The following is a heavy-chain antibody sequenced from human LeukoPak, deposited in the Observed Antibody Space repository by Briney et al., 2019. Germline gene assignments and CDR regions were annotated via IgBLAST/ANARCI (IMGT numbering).Heavy chain of an antibody. CDR1: GYTFTSHD. CDR3: ARGPAYGPTDYAYYYMDV. J-gene: IGHJ6*03. Sequence: ASVKVSCKASGYTFTSHDINWVRQATGQGLEWMGWMNPNTGNTGYAQKFQGRVTMTRSISMSTGYMELSSLRSDDTAVYFCARGPAYGPTDYAYYYMDVWGTGTTVTISS. CDR2: MNPNTGNT. D-gene: IGHD2-21*01. V-gene: IGHV1-8*01.